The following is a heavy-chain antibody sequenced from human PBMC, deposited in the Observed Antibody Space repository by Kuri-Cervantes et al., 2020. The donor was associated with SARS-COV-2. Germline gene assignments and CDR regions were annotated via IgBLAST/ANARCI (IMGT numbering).Heavy chain of an antibody. CDR2: ISAYNGNT. D-gene: IGHD5-24*01. CDR1: GYTFTSYG. V-gene: IGHV1-18*01. J-gene: IGHJ6*02. CDR3: ARGTGGIIEMATRVGMDV. Sequence: ASVKVSCKASGYTFTSYGISWVRQAPGQGLEWMGWISAYNGNTNYAQKLQGRVTMTTDTSTSTAYMELRSLRSDDTAVYYCARGTGGIIEMATRVGMDVWGQGTTVTVSS.